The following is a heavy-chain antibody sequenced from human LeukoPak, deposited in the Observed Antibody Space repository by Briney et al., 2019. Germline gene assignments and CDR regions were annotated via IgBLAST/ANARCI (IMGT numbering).Heavy chain of an antibody. CDR2: INHSGST. V-gene: IGHV4-30-2*01. CDR1: GGSISSGGYY. Sequence: SQTLSLTCTVSGGSISSGGYYWSWIRQPPGKGLEWIGEINHSGSTNYNPSLKSRVTISVDTSKNQFSLKLSSVTAADTAVYYCARESSLDVVVPAAIRGYFDYWGQGTLVTVSS. J-gene: IGHJ4*02. D-gene: IGHD2-2*01. CDR3: ARESSLDVVVPAAIRGYFDY.